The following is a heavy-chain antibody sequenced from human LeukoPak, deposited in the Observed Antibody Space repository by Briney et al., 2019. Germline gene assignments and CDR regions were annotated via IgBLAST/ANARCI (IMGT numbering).Heavy chain of an antibody. J-gene: IGHJ4*02. CDR3: ARGLQYLAVAGAGIDY. CDR2: INHSGST. V-gene: IGHV4-34*01. Sequence: SETLSLTCAVYGGSFSGYYWSWIRQPPGKGLEWIGEINHSGSTNYNPSLKSRVTIPVDTSKSQFSLKLSSVTAADTAVYYCARGLQYLAVAGAGIDYWGQGTLLTVSS. D-gene: IGHD6-19*01. CDR1: GGSFSGYY.